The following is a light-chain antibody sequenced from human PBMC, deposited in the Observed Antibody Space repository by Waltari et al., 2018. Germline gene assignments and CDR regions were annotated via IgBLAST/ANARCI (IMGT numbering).Light chain of an antibody. J-gene: IGLJ3*02. CDR3: SSYTSSSTLA. V-gene: IGLV2-14*03. CDR2: DFG. CDR1: SSDVGGYNY. Sequence: QSALTQPASVSGSPGQSITISCTGTSSDVGGYNYVSWYQQHPGKAPKLMIYDFGKRPSGVSNRFSGSKAGNTASLTSSGLQAEDEADYYCSSYTSSSTLAFGGGTKLTVL.